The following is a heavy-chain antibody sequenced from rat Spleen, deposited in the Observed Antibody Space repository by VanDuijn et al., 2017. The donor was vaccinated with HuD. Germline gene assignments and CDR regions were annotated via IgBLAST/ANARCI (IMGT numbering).Heavy chain of an antibody. J-gene: IGHJ3*01. Sequence: EVQLVESGGGLVQPGRSLKFSCAASGFTFSDYAMAWVRQAPKKGLEWVATISYDGSTTYYRDSVKGRFTISRDNAKSTLYLQMDSLRSEDTATYYCARDYGGYSDWFAYWGQGTLVTVSS. CDR3: ARDYGGYSDWFAY. CDR1: GFTFSDYA. V-gene: IGHV5-17*01. D-gene: IGHD1-11*01. CDR2: ISYDGSTT.